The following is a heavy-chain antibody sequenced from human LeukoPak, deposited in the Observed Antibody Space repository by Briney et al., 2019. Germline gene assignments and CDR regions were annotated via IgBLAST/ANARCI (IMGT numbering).Heavy chain of an antibody. Sequence: GRSLRLSCAASGFTFDDYAMHWVRQAPGKGLEWVSGISWNSGSIGYADSVKGRFTISRDNAKNSLYLQMNSLRAEDTAVYYCARDLIAAAGKGDFDYWGQGTLVTVSS. CDR1: GFTFDDYA. V-gene: IGHV3-9*01. J-gene: IGHJ4*02. CDR2: ISWNSGSI. D-gene: IGHD6-13*01. CDR3: ARDLIAAAGKGDFDY.